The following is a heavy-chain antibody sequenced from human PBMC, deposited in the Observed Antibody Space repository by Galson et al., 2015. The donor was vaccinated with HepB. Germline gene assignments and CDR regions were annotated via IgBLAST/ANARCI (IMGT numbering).Heavy chain of an antibody. CDR2: IIPTSGAA. V-gene: IGHV1-69*13. Sequence: SVKVSCKASGGTFSTYSLSWVRQAPGQGLQWMGGIIPTSGAASNAQRFQGRVTFTADGSTSTAYMELSNLRSDDTAVYYCARDSSGYPFQFWCQGTLVTVSS. CDR1: GGTFSTYS. J-gene: IGHJ4*02. D-gene: IGHD3-22*01. CDR3: ARDSSGYPFQF.